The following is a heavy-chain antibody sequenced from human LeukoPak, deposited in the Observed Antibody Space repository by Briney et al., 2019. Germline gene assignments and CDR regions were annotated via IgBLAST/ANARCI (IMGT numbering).Heavy chain of an antibody. D-gene: IGHD6-13*01. CDR2: IYTSGST. Sequence: SETLSLTCTVSDDSITSYYWSWIRQPAGKGLEWIGRIYTSGSTNYNPSLKSRVTISVDKSKNQFSLKLSSVTAADTAVYYCARVGVAAAGSPDYWGQGTLVTVSS. V-gene: IGHV4-4*07. J-gene: IGHJ4*02. CDR3: ARVGVAAAGSPDY. CDR1: DDSITSYY.